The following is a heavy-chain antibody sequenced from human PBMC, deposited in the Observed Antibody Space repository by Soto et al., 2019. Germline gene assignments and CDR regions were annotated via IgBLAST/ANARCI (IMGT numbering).Heavy chain of an antibody. V-gene: IGHV3-30*18. Sequence: QVQLVESGGGVVQPGRSLRLSCAASGFTFSSDGMHWVRQAPGKGLEWVAVISYDGSNKYYADSVKGRFTISRDNSKNTLYLQMNSLRAEDTAVYYCAKEGNGRITMVRGVIMSYWGQGTLVTVSS. CDR2: ISYDGSNK. CDR1: GFTFSSDG. J-gene: IGHJ4*02. CDR3: AKEGNGRITMVRGVIMSY. D-gene: IGHD3-10*01.